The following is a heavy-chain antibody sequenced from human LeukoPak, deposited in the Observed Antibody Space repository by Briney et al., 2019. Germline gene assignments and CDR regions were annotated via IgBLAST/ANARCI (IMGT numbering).Heavy chain of an antibody. D-gene: IGHD5-18*01. J-gene: IGHJ4*02. V-gene: IGHV3-23*01. CDR2: ISGSGGST. CDR3: ATHSYGRPGDYFDY. CDR1: GFTFSSYA. Sequence: GGPLRLSCAASGFTFSSYAMSWVRQAPGKGLEWVSAISGSGGSTYYADSVKGRFTISRDNSKNTLYLQMNSLRAEDTAVYYCATHSYGRPGDYFDYWGQGTLVTVSS.